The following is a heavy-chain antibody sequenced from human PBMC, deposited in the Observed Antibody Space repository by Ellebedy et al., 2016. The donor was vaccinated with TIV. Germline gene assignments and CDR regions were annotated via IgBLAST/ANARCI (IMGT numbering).Heavy chain of an antibody. D-gene: IGHD6-19*01. V-gene: IGHV1-69*06. Sequence: AASVKVSCKSSGGTFSSYAITWVRQAPGQGLERMGGIIPSLGLGTVKIVQKFQDRVTISADISTSTTYMDLIRLTSDDTAVYYCPPFVAGAGQFDHWGQGTLVTVSS. CDR2: IIPSLGLGTV. CDR1: GGTFSSYA. J-gene: IGHJ4*02. CDR3: PPFVAGAGQFDH.